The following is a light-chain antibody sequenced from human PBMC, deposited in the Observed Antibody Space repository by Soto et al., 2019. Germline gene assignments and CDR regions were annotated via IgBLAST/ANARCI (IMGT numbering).Light chain of an antibody. J-gene: IGKJ4*01. CDR2: TVS. CDR3: QQSKTFPLT. CDR1: QDITNW. V-gene: IGKV1-12*01. Sequence: IRMTHSPTSLSASTGGRVTISCRASQDITNWLTWYQQKTGKAPKLMISTVSNLQSGVPPRFSGSAYGTDVNLTISSLQTEDFATYYCQQSKTFPLTFGGGTKVDIK.